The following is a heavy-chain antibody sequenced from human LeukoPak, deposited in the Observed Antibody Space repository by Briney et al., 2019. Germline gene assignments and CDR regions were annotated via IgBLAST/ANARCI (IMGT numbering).Heavy chain of an antibody. D-gene: IGHD3-22*01. Sequence: SVKVSCKASGGTFSSYAISWVRQAPGQGLEWMGGIIPIFGTANYAQKLQGRVTMTTDISTSTAYMELRSLRSDDTAVYYCAREGKTYYYDSNGFPDYWGQGTLVTVSS. CDR2: IIPIFGTA. CDR1: GGTFSSYA. J-gene: IGHJ4*02. V-gene: IGHV1-69*05. CDR3: AREGKTYYYDSNGFPDY.